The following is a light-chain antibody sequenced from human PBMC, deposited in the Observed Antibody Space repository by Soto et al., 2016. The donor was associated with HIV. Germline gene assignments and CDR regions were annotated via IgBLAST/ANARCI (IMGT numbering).Light chain of an antibody. CDR2: DAS. V-gene: IGKV1-39*01. Sequence: DIQMTQSPSSLSLSIGDTVSITCRASQSINTYLNWYQQKPGRAPKLLISDASSLQSGVPLRFSGRGSGTDFTLTISSLQHEDLATYYCQQSSRTPRTFGQGTKVE. CDR3: QQSSRTPRT. J-gene: IGKJ1*01. CDR1: QSINTY.